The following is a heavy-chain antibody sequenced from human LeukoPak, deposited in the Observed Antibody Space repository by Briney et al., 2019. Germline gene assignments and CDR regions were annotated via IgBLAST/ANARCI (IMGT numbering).Heavy chain of an antibody. V-gene: IGHV3-74*01. CDR1: GFTFSSYA. Sequence: GGSLRLSCAASGFTFSSYAMSWVRQAPGKGLVWVSRINGDGGSTSYADSLKGRFTISRDNAKNTLYLQMNSLRAEDTAVYYCVRIRYDSSGRYFDNWGQGTLVTVSS. CDR2: INGDGGST. D-gene: IGHD3-22*01. CDR3: VRIRYDSSGRYFDN. J-gene: IGHJ4*02.